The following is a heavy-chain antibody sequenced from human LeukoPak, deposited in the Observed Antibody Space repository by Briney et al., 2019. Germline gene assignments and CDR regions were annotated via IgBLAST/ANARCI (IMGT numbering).Heavy chain of an antibody. CDR2: ISAYNGNT. CDR3: ARDAPDLRFLEWLPPSRSYYYMDV. CDR1: GYTFTSYG. V-gene: IGHV1-18*01. Sequence: ASVKVSCKASGYTFTSYGISWVRQAPGQGLEWMGWISAYNGNTNYAQKLQGRVTMTTDTSTSTAYMELRSLRSDDTAVYYCARDAPDLRFLEWLPPSRSYYYMDVWGKGTTVTVSS. J-gene: IGHJ6*03. D-gene: IGHD3-3*01.